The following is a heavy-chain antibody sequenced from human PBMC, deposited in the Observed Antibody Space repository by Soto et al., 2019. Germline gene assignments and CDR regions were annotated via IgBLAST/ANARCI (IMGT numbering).Heavy chain of an antibody. Sequence: QVQLVQSGAEVKKPGSSVKVSCKASGDTFKNYGITWVRQAPGQGLEWMGGSIPVFGIINYAQNFQGRVKITADESTSTGYMEVSSLRAEDTAIYYCARLNYYQSSAYLDDWGQGTLVTVSS. D-gene: IGHD3-22*01. CDR1: GDTFKNYG. J-gene: IGHJ4*02. CDR3: ARLNYYQSSAYLDD. CDR2: SIPVFGII. V-gene: IGHV1-69*01.